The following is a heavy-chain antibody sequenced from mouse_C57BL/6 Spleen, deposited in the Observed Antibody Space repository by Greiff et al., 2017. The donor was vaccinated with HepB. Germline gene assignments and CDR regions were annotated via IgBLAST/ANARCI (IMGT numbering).Heavy chain of an antibody. J-gene: IGHJ1*03. CDR1: GFTFSSYA. D-gene: IGHD3-1*01. V-gene: IGHV5-4*01. CDR2: ISDGGSYT. Sequence: EVQRVESGGGLVKPGGSLKLSCAASGFTFSSYAMSWVRQTPEKRLEWVATISDGGSYTYYPDNVKGRFTISRDNAKNNLYLQMSHLKSEDTAMYYCARDGHVDWYFDVWGTGTTVTVSS. CDR3: ARDGHVDWYFDV.